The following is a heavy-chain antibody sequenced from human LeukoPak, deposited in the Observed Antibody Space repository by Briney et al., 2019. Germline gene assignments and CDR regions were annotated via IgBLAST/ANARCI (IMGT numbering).Heavy chain of an antibody. CDR2: IVVGTGNT. CDR1: GFTFSDSA. D-gene: IGHD1-26*01. V-gene: IGHV1-58*02. Sequence: ASVKVSCKTSGFTFSDSAIQCVRQARGQRLEWVGWIVVGTGNTNSAQKFQDRVTITRDMTTTTAYMELSSLTSVDTAVYYCAASLSGFDNWGQGTLVTVSS. J-gene: IGHJ4*02. CDR3: AASLSGFDN.